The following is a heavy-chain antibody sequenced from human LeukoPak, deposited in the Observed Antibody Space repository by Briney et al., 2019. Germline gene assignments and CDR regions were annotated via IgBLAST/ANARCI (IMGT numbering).Heavy chain of an antibody. D-gene: IGHD6-6*01. CDR3: ARGEQYSSSHPDY. Sequence: GASVKVSCKASGYTFTGYYMHWVRQAPGQGLEWMGWINPNSGGTNYAQKFQGRVTMTRDTSISTAYMELSRLRSDDTAVYYCARGEQYSSSHPDYWGQGTLVTVSS. V-gene: IGHV1-2*02. J-gene: IGHJ4*02. CDR1: GYTFTGYY. CDR2: INPNSGGT.